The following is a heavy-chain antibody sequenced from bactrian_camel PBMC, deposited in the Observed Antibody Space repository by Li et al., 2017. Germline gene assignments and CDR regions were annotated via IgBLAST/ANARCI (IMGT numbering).Heavy chain of an antibody. Sequence: DVQLVESGGGSVQAGGSLRLSCAASGYTVTAYCMGRLRQAPGKEREWVSTINNDGRTYYANSVKGRFTISQDSARITAYLQMASLKPDDTAVYYCVPVALEERDGLVSCARWSQGTQVTVS. CDR2: INNDGRT. J-gene: IGHJ4*01. V-gene: IGHV3S40*01. CDR1: GYTVTAYC. D-gene: IGHD1*01.